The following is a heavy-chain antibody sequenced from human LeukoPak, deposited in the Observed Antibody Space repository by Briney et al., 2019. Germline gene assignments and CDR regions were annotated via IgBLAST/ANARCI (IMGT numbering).Heavy chain of an antibody. V-gene: IGHV4-39*01. J-gene: IGHJ4*02. Sequence: SETLSLTCTVSGGSISSSSYYWGWIRQPPGKGLEWIGSIYYSGSTYYNPSLKGRVTISVDTSKNQFSLKLSSVTAADTAVYYCARLTIFGVVIRYPIDYWGQGTLVTVSS. CDR1: GGSISSSSYY. D-gene: IGHD3-3*01. CDR3: ARLTIFGVVIRYPIDY. CDR2: IYYSGST.